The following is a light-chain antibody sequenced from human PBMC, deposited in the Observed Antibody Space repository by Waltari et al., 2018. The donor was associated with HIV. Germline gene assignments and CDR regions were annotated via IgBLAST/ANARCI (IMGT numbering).Light chain of an antibody. V-gene: IGLV2-11*01. CDR1: SSDVGGYNY. CDR2: DVS. CDR3: CSYAGSYTRYV. J-gene: IGLJ1*01. Sequence: QSARTPPSSMSGSPGLSFTISCTGTSSDVGGYNYVPRYQPHPGKAPKLMIYDVSRRPSGVPDRFSGSKSGNTASLTISGLQAEDEADYYCCSYAGSYTRYVVGTGTKVTVL.